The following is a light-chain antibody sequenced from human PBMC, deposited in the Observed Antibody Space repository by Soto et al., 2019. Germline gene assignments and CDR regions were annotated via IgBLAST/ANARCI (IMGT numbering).Light chain of an antibody. CDR3: RPYNHYWT. V-gene: IGKV1-5*03. CDR2: QAS. CDR1: QSISSW. Sequence: DIQITQSPSTLSASGGDRVTITCRASQSISSWLAWYQQKPGKAPKLLIYQASSLESGVPSRVSGSGSRTEFTLTLSSLKRDDFPTDFRRPYNHYWTFGQGTKVEI. J-gene: IGKJ1*01.